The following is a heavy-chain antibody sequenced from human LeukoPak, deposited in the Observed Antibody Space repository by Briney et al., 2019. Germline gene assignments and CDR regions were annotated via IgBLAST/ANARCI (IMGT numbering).Heavy chain of an antibody. J-gene: IGHJ4*02. CDR2: ICGGGGGT. CDR3: AKGHSDYGTGFDL. V-gene: IGHV3-23*01. Sequence: GGSLRLSCAASGFTFNNYAMTWVRLAPGEGLECVSVICGGGGGTCYADSVKGRFTISRDNSKKTLDLQLNSLRAEDTAVYYCAKGHSDYGTGFDLWGQGTLVTVAS. CDR1: GFTFNNYA. D-gene: IGHD3-16*01.